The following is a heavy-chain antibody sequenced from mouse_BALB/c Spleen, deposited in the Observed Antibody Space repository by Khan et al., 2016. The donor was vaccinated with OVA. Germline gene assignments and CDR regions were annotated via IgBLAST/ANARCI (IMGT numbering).Heavy chain of an antibody. CDR3: ARRNYFGYTFAY. CDR1: GYTFTDYY. CDR2: ISPGSGDT. Sequence: VQLQESGAELARPGASVKLSCKASGYTFTDYYINWVKQRTGQGLEWIGEISPGSGDTYYNEKFKGKATLTADTSSSTAYMQLNSLTSEDSAVYFCARRNYFGYTFAYWGQGTLVTVSA. V-gene: IGHV1-77*01. J-gene: IGHJ3*01. D-gene: IGHD1-2*01.